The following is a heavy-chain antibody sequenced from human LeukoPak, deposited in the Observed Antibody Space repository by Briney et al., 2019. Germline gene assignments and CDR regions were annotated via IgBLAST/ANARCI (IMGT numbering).Heavy chain of an antibody. J-gene: IGHJ3*02. CDR3: ASYSGWYDAFDI. D-gene: IGHD6-19*01. CDR1: GGTFSSYA. Sequence: ASVKVSCKASGGTFSSYAISWVRQAPGQGLEWMGRIIPILGIANYAQKFQGRVTITADKSTSTAYMELRSLRSDDTAVYYCASYSGWYDAFDIWGQGTMVTVSS. V-gene: IGHV1-69*04. CDR2: IIPILGIA.